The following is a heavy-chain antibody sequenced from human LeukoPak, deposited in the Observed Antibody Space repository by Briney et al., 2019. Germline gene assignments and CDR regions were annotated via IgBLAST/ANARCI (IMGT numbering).Heavy chain of an antibody. D-gene: IGHD3-22*01. V-gene: IGHV3-21*01. CDR3: ARNYYDSSGYYYAFDS. Sequence: GGSLRLSCAASGFIFSSFRMNWVRQAPGKGLECVSSISSSGSLIYYAHSMKGPFTVYRDNAKNSLFLQFNSLRAEDTAVYYCARNYYDSSGYYYAFDSWGQGTLVTVSS. CDR2: ISSSGSLI. CDR1: GFIFSSFR. J-gene: IGHJ4*02.